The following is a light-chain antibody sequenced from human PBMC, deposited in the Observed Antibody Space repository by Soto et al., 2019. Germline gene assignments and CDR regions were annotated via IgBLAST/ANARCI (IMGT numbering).Light chain of an antibody. CDR2: DAY. J-gene: IGKJ5*01. V-gene: IGKV1-39*01. CDR3: KQSYMDPIT. Sequence: DIQMTQSPSSLSASVGNRVTITCRASQSISTYLNWYQKKPGKAPNLLIYDAYRLQSGVPSRFSGSGGGTDFTLSISSVQPEDFATYFCKQSYMDPITFGQGTRLEIK. CDR1: QSISTY.